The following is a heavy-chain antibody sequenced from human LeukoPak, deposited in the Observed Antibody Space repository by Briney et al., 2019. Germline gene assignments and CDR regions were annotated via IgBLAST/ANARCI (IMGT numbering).Heavy chain of an antibody. V-gene: IGHV3-21*01. J-gene: IGHJ4*02. Sequence: GGSLRLSCAASGFTFSSYWMSWVRQAPGKGLEWVSSISSSSRYIYYADSVKGRFTISRDNAKNSLYLQMNSLRVDDTAVYYCARSPPLPHWGQGTLVTVSS. CDR3: ARSPPLPH. CDR1: GFTFSSYW. CDR2: ISSSSRYI.